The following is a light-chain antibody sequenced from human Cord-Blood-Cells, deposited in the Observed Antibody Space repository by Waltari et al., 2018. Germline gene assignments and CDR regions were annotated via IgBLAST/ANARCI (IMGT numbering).Light chain of an antibody. CDR1: RSDVGGCNY. Sequence: QSALTQPPSASGSPGQSVTISCSGTRSDVGGCNYVSWYQQHPGNAPKLMIYEVSKRPSGVPDRFSGSKSGNTASLTVSGLQAEDEADYYCSSYAGSNNVVFGGGTKLTVL. CDR2: EVS. CDR3: SSYAGSNNVV. V-gene: IGLV2-8*01. J-gene: IGLJ2*01.